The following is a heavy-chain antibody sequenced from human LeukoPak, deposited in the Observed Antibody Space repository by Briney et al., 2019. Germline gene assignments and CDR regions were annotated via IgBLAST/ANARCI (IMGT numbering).Heavy chain of an antibody. CDR2: INHSGST. J-gene: IGHJ4*02. CDR1: GGSFSGYY. CDR3: ARGPDYYGSGSLPQNFDY. Sequence: PSETLSLTCAVYGGSFSGYYWSWIRQPPGKGLEWLGEINHSGSTNYNPSLKSRVTISVDTSKNQFSLKLSSVTAADTAVYYCARGPDYYGSGSLPQNFDYWGQGTLVTVSS. V-gene: IGHV4-34*01. D-gene: IGHD3-10*01.